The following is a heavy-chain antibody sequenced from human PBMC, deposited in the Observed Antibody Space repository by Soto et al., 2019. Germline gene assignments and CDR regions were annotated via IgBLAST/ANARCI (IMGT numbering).Heavy chain of an antibody. J-gene: IGHJ6*02. Sequence: SVKIACKAPGGTLSSYAISWVRQAPGQGLEWMGGIIPIFGTANYAQKFQGRVTITADESTSTAYMELSSLRSEDTAVYYCARDRDIVVVPAAISGGNYYYYYGMDVWGQGTTVTVS. V-gene: IGHV1-69*13. CDR3: ARDRDIVVVPAAISGGNYYYYYGMDV. D-gene: IGHD2-2*01. CDR1: GGTLSSYA. CDR2: IIPIFGTA.